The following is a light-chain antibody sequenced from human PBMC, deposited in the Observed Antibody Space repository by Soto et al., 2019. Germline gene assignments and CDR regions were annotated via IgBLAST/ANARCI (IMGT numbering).Light chain of an antibody. J-gene: IGKJ1*01. CDR1: QSVSSY. Sequence: EIVFTQSPATLSLSPGERATLSCRASQSVSSYLAWYQQKPGQAPRLLIYDASNRATGIPARFSGSGSGTDFTLTLSSXEPEDFAVYYCQQRSNWPPTFGQGTKVDIK. CDR2: DAS. CDR3: QQRSNWPPT. V-gene: IGKV3-11*01.